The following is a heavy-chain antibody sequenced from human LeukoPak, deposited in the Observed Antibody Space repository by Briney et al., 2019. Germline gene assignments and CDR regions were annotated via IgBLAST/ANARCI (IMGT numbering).Heavy chain of an antibody. CDR3: ARRETRHWYFDL. CDR2: IYYSGST. CDR1: GGSISSYY. J-gene: IGHJ2*01. V-gene: IGHV4-59*01. Sequence: SETLSLTCTVSGGSISSYYWSWIRQPPGKGLEWIGYIYYSGSTNYNPSLKSRVTISVDTSKNQSSLKLSSVTAADTALYYCARRETRHWYFDLWGRGTLVTVSS.